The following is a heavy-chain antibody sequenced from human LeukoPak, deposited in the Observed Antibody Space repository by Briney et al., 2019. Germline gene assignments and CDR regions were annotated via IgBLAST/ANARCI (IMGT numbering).Heavy chain of an antibody. CDR3: AGDRDYSNNDAFDI. D-gene: IGHD4-11*01. J-gene: IGHJ3*02. Sequence: PSQTLSLTCTVSGGSISSGDYYWSWIRQPPGKGLEWIGYIYYSGSTYYNPSLKSRVTISVDTSKNQFPLKLSSVTAADTAVYYCAGDRDYSNNDAFDIWGQGTMVTVSS. V-gene: IGHV4-30-4*08. CDR1: GGSISSGDYY. CDR2: IYYSGST.